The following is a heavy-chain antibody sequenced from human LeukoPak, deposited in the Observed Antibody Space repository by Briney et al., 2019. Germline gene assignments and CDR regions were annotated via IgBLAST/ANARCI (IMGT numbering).Heavy chain of an antibody. CDR3: ARAGGSTVSHSDY. D-gene: IGHD4-17*01. Sequence: GGSLRLSCAASGFTFSRYSMNWIRQAPGKGLEWVSSISSSTSYIYYADSVKGRFTISKDNAKNSLYLQMNSLRAEDTAVYYCARAGGSTVSHSDYWGQGTLVTVSS. V-gene: IGHV3-21*01. CDR1: GFTFSRYS. J-gene: IGHJ4*01. CDR2: ISSSTSYI.